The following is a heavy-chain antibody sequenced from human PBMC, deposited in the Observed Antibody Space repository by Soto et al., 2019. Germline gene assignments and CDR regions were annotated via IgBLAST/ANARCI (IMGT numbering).Heavy chain of an antibody. V-gene: IGHV3-30-3*01. J-gene: IGHJ4*02. CDR2: ISHDGINK. Sequence: PGGSRRLSCAASGFTFSSYAMNWVRQAPGKGLEWVALISHDGINKYYADSVRGRFTISRDSSTNTLYLQMNSLRAADTAVYYCGRCTSTSCHLGSDYWGQGTLVTVSS. D-gene: IGHD2-2*01. CDR3: GRCTSTSCHLGSDY. CDR1: GFTFSSYA.